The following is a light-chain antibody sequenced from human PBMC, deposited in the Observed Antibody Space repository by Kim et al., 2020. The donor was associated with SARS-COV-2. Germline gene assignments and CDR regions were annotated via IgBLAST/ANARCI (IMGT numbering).Light chain of an antibody. CDR2: DVG. CDR1: SSDVGGYNY. Sequence: SVTISCTGTSSDVGGYNYVSWYQQHPGKAPKLMIYDVGKRPSGVPDRFSGSKSGNTASLTISGLQAEDEADYYCCSYAGSYTLYVFGTGTKVTVL. J-gene: IGLJ1*01. V-gene: IGLV2-11*01. CDR3: CSYAGSYTLYV.